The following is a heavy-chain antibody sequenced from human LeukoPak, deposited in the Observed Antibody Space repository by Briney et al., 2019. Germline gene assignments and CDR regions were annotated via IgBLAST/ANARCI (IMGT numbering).Heavy chain of an antibody. CDR3: AREINEGFDV. V-gene: IGHV4-34*01. CDR2: INHSGST. J-gene: IGHJ3*01. Sequence: SETLSLTCAVYGGSFSGYYWSWIRQPPGKGLEWIGEINHSGSTNYNPSLKSRVTISVDTSKNQFSLKLSSVTAADTAVYYCAREINEGFDVWGPGTMVTVSS. CDR1: GGSFSGYY.